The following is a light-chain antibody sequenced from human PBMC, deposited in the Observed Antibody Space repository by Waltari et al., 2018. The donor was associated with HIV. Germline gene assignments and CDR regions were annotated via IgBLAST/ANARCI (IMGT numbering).Light chain of an antibody. J-gene: IGKJ1*01. CDR2: GAS. CDR1: QSVSRN. CDR3: QQYNHWPLA. V-gene: IGKV3-15*01. Sequence: EIVMTQSPSILSVSLGEGATLSCRASQSVSRNLAWYQQRPGQAPRLLIYGASVRATDIPARFSGSGSGTEFTLTISSLQSEDFAFYSCQQYNHWPLAFGQGTKVE.